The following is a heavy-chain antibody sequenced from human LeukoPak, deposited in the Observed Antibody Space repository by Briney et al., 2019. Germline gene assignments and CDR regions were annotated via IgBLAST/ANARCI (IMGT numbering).Heavy chain of an antibody. CDR1: GYTFTGYY. CDR3: AMYSSGRYYFDY. CDR2: SNPNSGGT. V-gene: IGHV1-2*06. J-gene: IGHJ4*02. Sequence: ASVKVSCKASGYTFTGYYMHWVRQAPGQGLEWMGRSNPNSGGTNYAQKFQGRVTMTRDTSISTAYMELSRLRSDDTAVYYCAMYSSGRYYFDYWGQGTLVTVSS. D-gene: IGHD6-19*01.